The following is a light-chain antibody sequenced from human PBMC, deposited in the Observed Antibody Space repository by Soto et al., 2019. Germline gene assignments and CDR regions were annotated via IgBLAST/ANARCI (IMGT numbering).Light chain of an antibody. Sequence: QSVLTQPASVSGSPGQSITISCTGTSSDVGSYNLVSWYQQHPGKAPKLMIYEVNKRPSGVFNRFSGSKSGNTTSLTISGLQAEDEADYYCCSYAGISTLYVFGTGTKVTVL. CDR2: EVN. J-gene: IGLJ1*01. V-gene: IGLV2-23*02. CDR3: CSYAGISTLYV. CDR1: SSDVGSYNL.